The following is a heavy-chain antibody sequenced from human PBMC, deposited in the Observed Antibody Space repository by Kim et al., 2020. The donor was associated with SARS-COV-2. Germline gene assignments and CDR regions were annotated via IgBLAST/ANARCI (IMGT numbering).Heavy chain of an antibody. D-gene: IGHD4-17*01. Sequence: SETLSLTCTVSGGSISSSSYYWGWIRQPPGKGLEWIGSIYYSGSTYYNPSLKSRVTISVDTSKNQFSLKLSSVTAADTAVYYCARGWLTTVTMPNWFDPWGQGTLVTVSS. CDR3: ARGWLTTVTMPNWFDP. J-gene: IGHJ5*02. CDR1: GGSISSSSYY. V-gene: IGHV4-39*07. CDR2: IYYSGST.